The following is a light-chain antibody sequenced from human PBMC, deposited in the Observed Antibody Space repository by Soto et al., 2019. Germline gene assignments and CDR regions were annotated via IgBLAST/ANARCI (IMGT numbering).Light chain of an antibody. J-gene: IGKJ2*01. CDR3: QQHGTSPYT. Sequence: PGERATLSCWASQSLRSSYLAWYQRKPGQAPRLLMFGASRRATGIPDRFNGSGSGTDFILTISRLEPEDVAVYYCQQHGTSPYTFGQGTVLENK. CDR1: QSLRSSY. V-gene: IGKV3-20*01. CDR2: GAS.